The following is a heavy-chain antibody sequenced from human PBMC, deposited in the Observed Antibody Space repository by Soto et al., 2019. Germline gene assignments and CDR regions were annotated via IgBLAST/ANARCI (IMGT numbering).Heavy chain of an antibody. D-gene: IGHD3-22*01. CDR1: GGSFSGYY. V-gene: IGHV4-34*01. CDR2: INHSGST. Sequence: SETLSLTCAVYGGSFSGYYWSWIRQPPGKGLEWIGEINHSGSTNYNPSLKSRVTISVDTSKNQFSLKLSSVTAADTAVYYCASSDRSGFGFDYWGQGTLVTVS. J-gene: IGHJ4*02. CDR3: ASSDRSGFGFDY.